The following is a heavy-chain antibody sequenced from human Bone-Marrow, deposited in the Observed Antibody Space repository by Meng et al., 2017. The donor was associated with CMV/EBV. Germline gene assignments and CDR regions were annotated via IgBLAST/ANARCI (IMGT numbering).Heavy chain of an antibody. J-gene: IGHJ4*02. D-gene: IGHD4-11*01. CDR1: GYTFTGYY. Sequence: ASVKVSCKASGYTFTGYYMHWVRQAPGQGLEWMGWISAYNGNTNYAQKLQGRVTMTTDASTSTAYMELRRLRSDDTAVYYCARGTTLGAREDYWGQGTLVTVSS. CDR2: ISAYNGNT. V-gene: IGHV1-18*04. CDR3: ARGTTLGAREDY.